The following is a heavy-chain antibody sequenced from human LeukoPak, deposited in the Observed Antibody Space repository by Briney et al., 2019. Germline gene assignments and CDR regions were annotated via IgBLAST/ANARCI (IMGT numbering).Heavy chain of an antibody. CDR1: GFTFTSSA. CDR2: IVVGSGNT. D-gene: IGHD5-24*01. CDR3: AASIEMATMLDY. Sequence: ASVKVSCKASGFTFTSSAVQWVRQARGQRLEWIGWIVVGSGNTNYAQKFQERVTITRDMSTSTAYMELSSLRSEDTAVYYCAASIEMATMLDYWGQGTLVTVSS. J-gene: IGHJ4*02. V-gene: IGHV1-58*01.